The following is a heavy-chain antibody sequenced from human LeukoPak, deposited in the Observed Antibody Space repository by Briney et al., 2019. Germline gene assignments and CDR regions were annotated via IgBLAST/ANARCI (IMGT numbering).Heavy chain of an antibody. V-gene: IGHV4-34*01. D-gene: IGHD5-24*01. CDR3: ERGRGWLQCPFDY. CDR1: GGSFSSYY. J-gene: IGHJ4*02. CDR2: INHSGST. Sequence: SETLSLTCAVYGGSFSSYYWSWIRQPPGKGLEWIGEINHSGSTNYNPSLKSRVTISVDASKNQFSLKLSAVTAADTAVYYCERGRGWLQCPFDYWGQGTLVTVSS.